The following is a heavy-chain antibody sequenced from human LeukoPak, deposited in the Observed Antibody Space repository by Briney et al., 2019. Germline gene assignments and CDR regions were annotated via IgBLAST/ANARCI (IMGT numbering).Heavy chain of an antibody. V-gene: IGHV4-4*09. D-gene: IGHD3-22*01. CDR3: ARHRYGSSGYAAAEHRVGVGYYFDY. J-gene: IGHJ4*02. CDR2: IYTSGST. Sequence: SETLSLTCTVSGGSISSYYWSWIRQPPGKGLEWIGYIYTSGSTNYNPSLKSRVTISVDTSKNQFSLKLSSVTAADTAVYYCARHRYGSSGYAAAEHRVGVGYYFDYWGQGTLVTVSS. CDR1: GGSISSYY.